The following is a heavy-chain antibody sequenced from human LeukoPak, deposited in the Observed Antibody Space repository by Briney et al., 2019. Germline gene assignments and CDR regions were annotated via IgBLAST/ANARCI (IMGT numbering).Heavy chain of an antibody. J-gene: IGHJ4*02. CDR2: ISGSGGST. CDR3: AKRRSRSSGWYKLDY. V-gene: IGHV3-23*01. CDR1: GFTFSSYA. D-gene: IGHD6-19*01. Sequence: PGGSLRLSCADSGFTFSSYAMSWVRQAPGKGLEWVSAISGSGGSTYYADSVKGRFTISRDNSKNTLYLQVNSLRAEDTAVYYCAKRRSRSSGWYKLDYWGQGTLVTVSS.